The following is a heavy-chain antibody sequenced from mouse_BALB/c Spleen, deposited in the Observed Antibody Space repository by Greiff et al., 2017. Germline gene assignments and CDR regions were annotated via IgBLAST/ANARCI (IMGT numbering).Heavy chain of an antibody. V-gene: IGHV5-6-5*01. CDR2: ISSGGST. J-gene: IGHJ4*01. CDR3: ARGYGYPYAMDY. CDR1: GFTFSSYA. Sequence: EVQLVESGGGLVKPGGSLKLSCAASGFTFSSYAMSWVRQTPEKRLEWVASISSGGSTYYPDSVKGRFTISRDNARNILYLQMSSLRSEDTAMYYCARGYGYPYAMDYWGQGTSVTVSS. D-gene: IGHD2-2*01.